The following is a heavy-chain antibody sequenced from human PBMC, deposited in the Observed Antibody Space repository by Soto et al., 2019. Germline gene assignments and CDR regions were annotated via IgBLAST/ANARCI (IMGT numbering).Heavy chain of an antibody. CDR2: ISAYNGNT. CDR3: ARDGANDYGDYDLGY. CDR1: GYTFTSYG. Sequence: ASVKVSCKASGYTFTSYGISWVRQAPGQGLEWMGWISAYNGNTNYAQKLQGRVTMTTDTSTSTAYMELRSLRSDDTAVYYCARDGANDYGDYDLGYWGQGTLVTVYS. D-gene: IGHD4-17*01. J-gene: IGHJ4*02. V-gene: IGHV1-18*01.